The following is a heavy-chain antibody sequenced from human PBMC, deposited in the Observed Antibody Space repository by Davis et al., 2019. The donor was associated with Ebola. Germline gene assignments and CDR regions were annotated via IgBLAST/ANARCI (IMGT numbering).Heavy chain of an antibody. CDR1: GFTFSSYW. D-gene: IGHD2-2*02. J-gene: IGHJ6*02. Sequence: PGGSLRLSCAASGFTFSSYWMSWVRQAPGKGLEWVANIKQDGSEKYYVDSVKGRFTISRDNSKNTLYLQMNSLRAEDTAVYYCAKDGSVVVPAAITDLGYYYGMDVWGQGTTVTVSS. CDR3: AKDGSVVVPAAITDLGYYYGMDV. CDR2: IKQDGSEK. V-gene: IGHV3-7*01.